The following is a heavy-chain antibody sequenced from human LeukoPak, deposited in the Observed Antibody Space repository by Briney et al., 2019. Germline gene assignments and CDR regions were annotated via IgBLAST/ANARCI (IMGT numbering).Heavy chain of an antibody. J-gene: IGHJ4*02. CDR1: GFTFSSYW. V-gene: IGHV3-74*01. Sequence: GGSLRLSCAASGFTFSSYWMHWVRQAPGKGLVWVSRINSDGSSTSYADSVKGRFTTSRDNAKNTLYLQMNSLRAEDTAVYYCARDPIRIAAAGSGFDYWGQGTLVTVSS. CDR2: INSDGSST. D-gene: IGHD6-13*01. CDR3: ARDPIRIAAAGSGFDY.